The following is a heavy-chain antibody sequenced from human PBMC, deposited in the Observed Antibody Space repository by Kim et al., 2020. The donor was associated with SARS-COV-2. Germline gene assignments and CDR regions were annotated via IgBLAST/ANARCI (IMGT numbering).Heavy chain of an antibody. CDR1: GFILSGSN. CDR2: IRNKTYSYAT. V-gene: IGHV3-73*01. CDR3: STWPDLY. J-gene: IGHJ4*02. Sequence: GGSLRLSCAASGFILSGSNVHWVRQASGKGLEWVGRIRNKTYSYATAYAASVKGRFSISRDDSKNMAYLQMNSLTTEDSAVYYCSTWPDLYWGQGTLVTVSS.